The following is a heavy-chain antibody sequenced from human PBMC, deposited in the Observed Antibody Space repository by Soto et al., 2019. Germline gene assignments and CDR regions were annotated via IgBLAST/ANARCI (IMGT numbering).Heavy chain of an antibody. CDR3: ARGVVGATGDWFDP. D-gene: IGHD1-26*01. Sequence: ASETLSLTCTVSGGSISSYYWSWIRQPPGKGLEWIGYIYYSGSTNYNPSLKSRVTISVDTSKNQFSLKLSSVTAADTAVYYCARGVVGATGDWFDPWGQGTLVTVSS. V-gene: IGHV4-59*01. CDR1: GGSISSYY. CDR2: IYYSGST. J-gene: IGHJ5*02.